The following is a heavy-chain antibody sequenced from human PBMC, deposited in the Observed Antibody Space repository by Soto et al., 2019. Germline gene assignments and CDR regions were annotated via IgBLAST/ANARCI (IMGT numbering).Heavy chain of an antibody. Sequence: SETLCLTCTVAGGSISGLYGSWILQPPGKGLEWIGYIYYSGSTNYNPSLKSRVTISVDTSKNQFSLKLSSVTAADTAVYYCARGRIQLWYPFDYWGQGTLVTVSS. J-gene: IGHJ4*02. V-gene: IGHV4-59*11. CDR3: ARGRIQLWYPFDY. CDR2: IYYSGST. CDR1: GGSISGLY. D-gene: IGHD5-18*01.